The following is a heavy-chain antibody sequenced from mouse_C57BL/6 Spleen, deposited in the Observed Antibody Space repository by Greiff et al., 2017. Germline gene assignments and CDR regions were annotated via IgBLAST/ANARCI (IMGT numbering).Heavy chain of an antibody. J-gene: IGHJ3*01. V-gene: IGHV1-26*01. CDR3: ARFSFAY. CDR2: INPNNGGT. CDR1: GYTFTDYY. Sequence: VQLQQSGPELVKPGASVKISCKASGYTFTDYYMNWVKQSHGKSLEWIGDINPNNGGTSYTQKFKGKATLTVDKSSSTAYMELRSLTSEDSAVYYCARFSFAYWGQGTLVTVSA.